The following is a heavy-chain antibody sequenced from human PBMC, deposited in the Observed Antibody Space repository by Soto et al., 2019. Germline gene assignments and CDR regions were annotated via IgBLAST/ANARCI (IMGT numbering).Heavy chain of an antibody. D-gene: IGHD2-2*01. CDR1: GFTFDDYA. J-gene: IGHJ6*02. Sequence: GGSLRLSCAASGFTFDDYAMHWVRQAPGKGLEWVSGISWNSGSIGYADSVKGRFTISRDNAKNSLYLQMNSLRAEDTALYYCAKGIAVTAARGEGMDVWGQGTTVTVSS. CDR2: ISWNSGSI. CDR3: AKGIAVTAARGEGMDV. V-gene: IGHV3-9*01.